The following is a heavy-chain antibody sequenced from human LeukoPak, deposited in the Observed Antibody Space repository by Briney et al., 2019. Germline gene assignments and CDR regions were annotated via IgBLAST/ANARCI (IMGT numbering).Heavy chain of an antibody. CDR2: MYTGGTT. D-gene: IGHD3-16*01. CDR1: GSTVSGTH. Sequence: GGSLRLSCAASGSTVSGTHMSWVRQAPGKGLEWVSAMYTGGTTYYADSVKGRFTISRDNSRNTLLLHMSSLRADDTAVYYCAKDEATSGGGLASWGQGTLVTVSS. CDR3: AKDEATSGGGLAS. V-gene: IGHV3-53*01. J-gene: IGHJ4*02.